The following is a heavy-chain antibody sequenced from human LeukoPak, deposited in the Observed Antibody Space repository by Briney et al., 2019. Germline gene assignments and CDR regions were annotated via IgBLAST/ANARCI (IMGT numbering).Heavy chain of an antibody. J-gene: IGHJ3*01. CDR1: GGSISSYY. D-gene: IGHD3-16*01. CDR2: IYYTGTT. Sequence: PSETLSLTCTVSGGSISSYYWSWIRQPPGKGLEWIGYIYYTGTTDSNPSLKSRVTISLDTSKYQFSLNLSSVTAADTAVYYCARRWVYDKRAFDAWGQGTMVTVSS. CDR3: ARRWVYDKRAFDA. V-gene: IGHV4-59*08.